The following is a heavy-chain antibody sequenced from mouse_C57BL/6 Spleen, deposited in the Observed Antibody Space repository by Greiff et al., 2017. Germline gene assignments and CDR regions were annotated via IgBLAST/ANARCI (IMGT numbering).Heavy chain of an antibody. CDR1: GYTFTSYW. V-gene: IGHV1-64*01. D-gene: IGHD3-2*02. Sequence: QVQLQQPGAELVKPGASVKLSCKASGYTFTSYWMHWVKQRPGQGLEWIGMIHPNSGSTNYNEKFKSKATLTVDKSSSTAYIQLSSLTSEDSAVYYCAGLRLRENYAMDYWGQGTSVTVSS. J-gene: IGHJ4*01. CDR2: IHPNSGST. CDR3: AGLRLRENYAMDY.